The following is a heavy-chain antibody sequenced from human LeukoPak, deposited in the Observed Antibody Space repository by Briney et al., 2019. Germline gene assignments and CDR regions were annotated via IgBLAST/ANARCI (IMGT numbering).Heavy chain of an antibody. CDR2: IYYSGST. V-gene: IGHV4-59*01. Sequence: SETLSLTCTVSGGSISSYYWSWIRQPPGKGLEWIGYIYYSGSTNYNPSLKSRVTISVDTSKNQFSLKLSSVTAADTAVYYCARHMGRWLQYYYFDYWGQGTLVTVSS. J-gene: IGHJ4*02. CDR3: ARHMGRWLQYYYFDY. CDR1: GGSISSYY. D-gene: IGHD5-24*01.